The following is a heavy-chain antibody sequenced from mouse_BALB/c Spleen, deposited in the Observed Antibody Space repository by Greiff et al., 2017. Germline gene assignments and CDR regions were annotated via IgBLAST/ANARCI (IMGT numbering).Heavy chain of an antibody. D-gene: IGHD1-1*01. V-gene: IGHV2-9*02. Sequence: VMLVESGPGLVAPSQSLSITCTVSGFSLTSYGVHWVRQPPGKGLEWLGVIWAGGSTNYNSALMSRLSISKDNSKSQVFLKMNSLQTDDTAMYYCATDYYGSLRFAYWGQGTLVTVSA. CDR3: ATDYYGSLRFAY. CDR2: IWAGGST. CDR1: GFSLTSYG. J-gene: IGHJ3*01.